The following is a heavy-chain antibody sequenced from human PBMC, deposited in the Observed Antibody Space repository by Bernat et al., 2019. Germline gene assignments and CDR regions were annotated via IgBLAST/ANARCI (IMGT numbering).Heavy chain of an antibody. J-gene: IGHJ6*03. CDR2: ISYDGDNE. Sequence: QVQLVESGGGVVQPGRSLRLSCAASGFTFSSYAMHWVRQAPGEGLEWVAVISYDGDNEYYADSMKGRFTISRDNSKNTLYLQMNSLRTEDTAVYYCARDRGYYYYYYLDVWGKGTTVTVSS. CDR1: GFTFSSYA. V-gene: IGHV3-30-3*01. CDR3: ARDRGYYYYYYLDV.